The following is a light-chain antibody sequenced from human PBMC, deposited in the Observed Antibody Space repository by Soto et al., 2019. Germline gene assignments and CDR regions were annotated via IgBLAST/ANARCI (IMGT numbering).Light chain of an antibody. CDR1: PSIGSY. V-gene: IGKV1-39*01. CDR3: PQNYDVPYT. Sequence: QLTQAPSLLSASVGDRVTITCRASPSIGSYLNWYQHKPGEAPKLLIFAADTLKSGVPSRFSGSGFNKEFTLTVTSLQPEDFATYYCPQNYDVPYTFGLGTRVEIK. J-gene: IGKJ2*01. CDR2: AAD.